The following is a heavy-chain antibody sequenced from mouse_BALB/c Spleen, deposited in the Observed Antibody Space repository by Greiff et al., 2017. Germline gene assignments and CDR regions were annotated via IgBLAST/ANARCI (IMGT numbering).Heavy chain of an antibody. CDR3: ARDYYGSSYDYYAMDY. Sequence: QVQLKQPGAELVKPGAPVKLSCKASGYTFTSYWMNWVKQRPGRGLEWIGRIDPSDSETHYNQKFKDKATLTVDKSSSTAYIQLSSLTSEDSAVYYCARDYYGSSYDYYAMDYWGQGTSVTVSS. J-gene: IGHJ4*01. CDR1: GYTFTSYW. CDR2: IDPSDSET. V-gene: IGHV1-69*02. D-gene: IGHD1-1*01.